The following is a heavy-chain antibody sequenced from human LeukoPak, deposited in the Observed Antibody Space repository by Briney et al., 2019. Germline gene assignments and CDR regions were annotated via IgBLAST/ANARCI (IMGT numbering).Heavy chain of an antibody. J-gene: IGHJ5*02. CDR3: ATDSLGIFGRT. CDR2: IYSGGST. D-gene: IGHD3-3*01. Sequence: GGSLRLSCVASGFTVSGNYMSWVRQAPGKGLEWVSVIYSGGSTYYADSVKGRFTISRDNPKNTLYLQMNSLRAEDTAMYYCATDSLGIFGRTWGQGTLVTVSS. CDR1: GFTVSGNY. V-gene: IGHV3-53*01.